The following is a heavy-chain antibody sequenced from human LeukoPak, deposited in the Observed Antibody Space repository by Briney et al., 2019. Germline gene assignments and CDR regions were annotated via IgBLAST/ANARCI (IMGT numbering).Heavy chain of an antibody. V-gene: IGHV3-11*06. Sequence: GGSLRLSCAASGFTFSDYYMSWIRQAPGKGLEWVSYISSSSSYTNYADSVKGRFTISRDNAKNSLYLQMNSLRAEDTAVYYCARVPTYYYGSGDPYYFDYWGQGTLVTVSS. CDR2: ISSSSSYT. D-gene: IGHD3-10*01. CDR1: GFTFSDYY. J-gene: IGHJ4*02. CDR3: ARVPTYYYGSGDPYYFDY.